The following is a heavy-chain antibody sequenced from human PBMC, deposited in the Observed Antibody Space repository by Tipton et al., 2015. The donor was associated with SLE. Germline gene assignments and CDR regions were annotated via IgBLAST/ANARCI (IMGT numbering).Heavy chain of an antibody. CDR1: GGIFTNYA. D-gene: IGHD2-2*01. V-gene: IGHV1-69*06. CDR2: IVPLFGTA. Sequence: QVQLVQSGPEVKKPGSSVRVSCKTSGGIFTNYAFNWVRQAPGQGLEWVGKIVPLFGTADYAPNFQGRVTFTADKSTKTAYMEVSSLTSADSAVYYCSAASSPRDYYMDVWGKGTAVSVSS. J-gene: IGHJ6*03. CDR3: SAASSPRDYYMDV.